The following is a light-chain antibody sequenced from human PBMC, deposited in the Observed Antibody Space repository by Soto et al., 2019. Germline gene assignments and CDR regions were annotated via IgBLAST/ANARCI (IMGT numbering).Light chain of an antibody. V-gene: IGKV3-15*01. CDR3: QQYNNWPFT. CDR1: QSVSSN. CDR2: GTS. Sequence: EIVMTQSPATLSVSPGERATLSCRASQSVSSNLAWYQQKPGQAPMLLLYGTSTRATGIPATFSGSGSGTEFTLTISSLQSEDFAVYYCQQYNNWPFTFGPGTKVDIK. J-gene: IGKJ3*01.